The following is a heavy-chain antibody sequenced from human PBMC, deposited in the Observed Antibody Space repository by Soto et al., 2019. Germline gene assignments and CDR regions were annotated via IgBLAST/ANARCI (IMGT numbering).Heavy chain of an antibody. J-gene: IGHJ4*02. V-gene: IGHV1-3*01. Sequence: ASVNVSCKASGYTFTRYAMHWVRQAPGQRLEWMGWINAGNGNTKYSQKFQGRVTITRDTSASTAYMELSSLRSEDTAVYYCAKGRSVRGVIIEFDYWGQGTLVTVSS. CDR2: INAGNGNT. CDR3: AKGRSVRGVIIEFDY. D-gene: IGHD3-10*01. CDR1: GYTFTRYA.